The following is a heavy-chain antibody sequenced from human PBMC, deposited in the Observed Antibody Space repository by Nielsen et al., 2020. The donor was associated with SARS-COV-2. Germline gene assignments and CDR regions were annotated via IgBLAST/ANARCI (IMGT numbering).Heavy chain of an antibody. CDR1: GFTFSSYG. CDR3: AKISGSSSWYYFDY. D-gene: IGHD6-13*01. CDR2: ISYDGSNK. Sequence: GSLRLSCAASGFTFSSYGMHWVRQAPGKGLEWVAVISYDGSNKYYADSVKGRFTISRDNSKNTLYLQMNSLRAEDTAVYYCAKISGSSSWYYFDYWGQGTLVTVSS. V-gene: IGHV3-33*05. J-gene: IGHJ4*02.